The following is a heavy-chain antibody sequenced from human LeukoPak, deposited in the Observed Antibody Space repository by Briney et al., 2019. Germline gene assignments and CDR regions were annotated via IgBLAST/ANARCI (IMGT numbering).Heavy chain of an antibody. Sequence: SETLSLTCAVYGGSFSGYYWTWIRQPPGKGLEWIGYIYYSGSTNYNPSLKSRVTISVDTSNKQFSLNMSSVTAADTAVYYCARGGATATRTRGAFVPSFDYWGQGILVTVSS. CDR3: ARGGATATRTRGAFVPSFDY. J-gene: IGHJ4*02. CDR1: GGSFSGYY. CDR2: IYYSGST. D-gene: IGHD5-18*01. V-gene: IGHV4-59*01.